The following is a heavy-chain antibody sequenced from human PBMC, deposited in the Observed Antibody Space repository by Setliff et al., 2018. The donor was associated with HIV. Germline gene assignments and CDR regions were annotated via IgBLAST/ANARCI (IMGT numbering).Heavy chain of an antibody. CDR1: GYNFSPYR. CDR2: IDPGSGAA. V-gene: IGHV1-46*04. CDR3: ARVRPAPGAALDY. J-gene: IGHJ4*02. Sequence: ASVKVSCKTSGYNFSPYRIHWVRQAPGQGLEWIGIIDPGSGAATYAQKLQGRITMTRDASTTTVYMHLNSLTSDDSAVYFCARVRPAPGAALDYWGQGTLVTVSS. D-gene: IGHD6-13*01.